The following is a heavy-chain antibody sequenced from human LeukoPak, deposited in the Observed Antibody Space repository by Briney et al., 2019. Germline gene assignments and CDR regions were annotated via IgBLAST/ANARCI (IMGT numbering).Heavy chain of an antibody. V-gene: IGHV4-59*08. Sequence: SETLSLTCSLSVGSLYSHYWSCIPQPPEQGLECIGYIFYRGSANYNPSLRSRVTISIDTSRNQFSLRLTSLTAADSAMYYGARHNRDQPLFWFDPWGPGTLVTVSS. D-gene: IGHD1-14*01. CDR3: ARHNRDQPLFWFDP. CDR2: IFYRGSA. CDR1: VGSLYSHY. J-gene: IGHJ5*02.